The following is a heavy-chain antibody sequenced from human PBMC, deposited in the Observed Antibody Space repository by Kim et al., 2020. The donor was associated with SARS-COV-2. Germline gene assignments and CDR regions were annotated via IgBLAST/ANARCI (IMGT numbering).Heavy chain of an antibody. J-gene: IGHJ4*02. D-gene: IGHD5-18*01. V-gene: IGHV4-39*01. CDR2: IYYSGST. Sequence: SETLSLTCTVSGGSISSSSYYWGWIRQPPGKGLEWIGSIYYSGSTYYNPSLKSRVTISVDTSKNQFSLKLSSVTAADTAVYYCARQRVDTAMAPFDYWGQGTLVTVSS. CDR1: GGSISSSSYY. CDR3: ARQRVDTAMAPFDY.